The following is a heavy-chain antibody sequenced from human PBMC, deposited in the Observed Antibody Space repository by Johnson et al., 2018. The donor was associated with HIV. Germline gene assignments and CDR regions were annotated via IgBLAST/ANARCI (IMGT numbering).Heavy chain of an antibody. J-gene: IGHJ3*02. V-gene: IGHV3-15*01. D-gene: IGHD1-26*01. CDR1: GFTFSTYA. Sequence: VQLVESGGGVVQPGRSLRLSCTASGFTFSTYAMHWVRRAPGKGLEWVGRIKSKTDGGTTDYAAPVKGRFTISRDDSKNTLYLQINSLKTEDTAMCYCTTELVGARGPNAFDIWGQGTMVTVSS. CDR3: TTELVGARGPNAFDI. CDR2: IKSKTDGGTT.